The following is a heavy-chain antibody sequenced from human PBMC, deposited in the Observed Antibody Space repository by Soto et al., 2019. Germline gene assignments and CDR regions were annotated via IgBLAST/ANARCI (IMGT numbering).Heavy chain of an antibody. CDR1: GYTFTGYY. CDR2: INPNSGGT. D-gene: IGHD3-22*01. J-gene: IGHJ4*02. V-gene: IGHV1-2*04. CDR3: ARASVYYYDSSGFTQFDY. Sequence: QVQLVQSGAEVKKPGASVKVSCKASGYTFTGYYTHWVRQAPGQGLEWMGWINPNSGGTNYAQKFQGWVTMTRDTSISTAYMELSRLRSDDTAVYYCARASVYYYDSSGFTQFDYWGQGTLVTVSS.